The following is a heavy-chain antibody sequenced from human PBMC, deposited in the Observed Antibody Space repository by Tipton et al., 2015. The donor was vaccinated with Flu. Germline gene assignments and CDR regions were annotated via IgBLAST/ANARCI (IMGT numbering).Heavy chain of an antibody. V-gene: IGHV3-7*01. J-gene: IGHJ4*02. Sequence: SLRLSCAASGFTLNNYWMTWVRQAPGKGLEWVANIKQDGSEKYYVDSVKGRFTISRDNAKNSLYLQMNSLRAEDTAVYYCVREIGGGNCYWGQGTLVTVSS. CDR3: VREIGGGNCY. CDR1: GFTLNNYW. D-gene: IGHD2-15*01. CDR2: IKQDGSEK.